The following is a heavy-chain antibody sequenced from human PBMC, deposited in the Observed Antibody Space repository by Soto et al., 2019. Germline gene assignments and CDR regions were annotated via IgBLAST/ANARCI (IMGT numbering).Heavy chain of an antibody. D-gene: IGHD3-22*01. CDR1: GGSLSSRNYY. Sequence: PXGTLYLTCTVSGGSLSSRNYYGSWIRQPPGKGLEWIGYLYYSGSTNYNPSLKSRVTTSADASKNQFSLKLSSVTAADTAVYYCARGWLPSPNLRFDPWGQGILVTVSS. V-gene: IGHV4-61*01. CDR3: ARGWLPSPNLRFDP. J-gene: IGHJ5*02. CDR2: LYYSGST.